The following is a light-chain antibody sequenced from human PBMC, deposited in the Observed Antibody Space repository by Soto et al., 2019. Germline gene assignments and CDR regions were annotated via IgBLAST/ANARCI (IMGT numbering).Light chain of an antibody. CDR2: GAS. CDR3: QHFNSWPLL. Sequence: EIVMTQSPAMLSVSPGERATLSCRASQNVNNRLAWYQQKAGQPPRLLIYGASTRATGIPARFSGSGSGTEFIITISSLQSEVFAVYYCQHFNSWPLLFGQGTKVEIK. V-gene: IGKV3-15*01. J-gene: IGKJ1*01. CDR1: QNVNNR.